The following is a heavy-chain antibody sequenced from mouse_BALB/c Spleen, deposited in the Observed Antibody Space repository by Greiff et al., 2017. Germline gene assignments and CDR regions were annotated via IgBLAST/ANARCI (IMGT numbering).Heavy chain of an antibody. CDR2: IYPSDSYT. D-gene: IGHD1-1*01. CDR1: GYTFTSYW. CDR3: TRGYGSSYYFDY. J-gene: IGHJ2*01. Sequence: QVQLQQPGAELVRPGASVKLSCKASGYTFTSYWINWVKQRPGQGLEWIGNIYPSDSYTNYNQKFKDKATLTVDKSSSTAYMQLSSPTSEDSAVYYCTRGYGSSYYFDYWGQGTTLTVSS. V-gene: IGHV1-69*02.